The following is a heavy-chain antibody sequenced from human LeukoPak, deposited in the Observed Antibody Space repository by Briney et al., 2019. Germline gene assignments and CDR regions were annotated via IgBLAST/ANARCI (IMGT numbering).Heavy chain of an antibody. D-gene: IGHD6-19*01. V-gene: IGHV3-21*04. CDR3: AKTTAGYSSGRYPGWPVDY. CDR2: ISSSSSYI. CDR1: GFTFSSYS. J-gene: IGHJ4*02. Sequence: GGSLRLSCAASGFTFSSYSMNWVRQAPGKGLEWVSSISSSSSYIYYADSVKGRFTISRDNSKTTVFLQMDSLRAEDTAVYYCAKTTAGYSSGRYPGWPVDYWGQGTLVTVSS.